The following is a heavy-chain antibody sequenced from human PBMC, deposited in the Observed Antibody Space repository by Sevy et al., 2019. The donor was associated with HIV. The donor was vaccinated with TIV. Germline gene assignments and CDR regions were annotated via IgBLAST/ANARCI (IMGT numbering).Heavy chain of an antibody. Sequence: GGSLRLSCAASGFTFSSYSMNWVRQAPGKGLEWVSSISSSSSYIYYADSVRGRFTISRDNAKNSLYLQMNSLRAEDTAVYYCARDSGLWELPSLNDYWGQGTLVTVSS. CDR1: GFTFSSYS. V-gene: IGHV3-21*01. D-gene: IGHD1-26*01. CDR3: ARDSGLWELPSLNDY. CDR2: ISSSSSYI. J-gene: IGHJ4*02.